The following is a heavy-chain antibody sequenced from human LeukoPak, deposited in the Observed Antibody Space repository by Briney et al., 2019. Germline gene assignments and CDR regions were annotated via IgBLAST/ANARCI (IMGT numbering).Heavy chain of an antibody. CDR2: IIPISGTP. D-gene: IGHD3-10*01. J-gene: IGHJ6*03. V-gene: IGHV1-69*13. Sequence: SVKVSCKASGGTFISNAISGVGQAAGRGVEWMGGIIPISGTPNYAQQFPDRLTISAHESTNTAFLELSSLRSEHTAVYYCSSGPYYHPYFYMDVWGKGTTLTIPS. CDR3: SSGPYYHPYFYMDV. CDR1: GGTFISNA.